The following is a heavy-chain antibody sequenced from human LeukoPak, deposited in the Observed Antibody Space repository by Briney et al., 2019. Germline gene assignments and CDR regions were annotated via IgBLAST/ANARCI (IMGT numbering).Heavy chain of an antibody. CDR3: ARESPVAEYFDY. V-gene: IGHV4-34*01. D-gene: IGHD6-19*01. J-gene: IGHJ4*02. CDR2: INHSGST. Sequence: SETLSLTCAVYGGSFSGYYWSWIRQPPGKGLEWIGEINHSGSTNYNPSLKSRVTISVDTSKNQFSLKLSSVTAADTAVYYCARESPVAEYFDYWGQGTLVTVSS. CDR1: GGSFSGYY.